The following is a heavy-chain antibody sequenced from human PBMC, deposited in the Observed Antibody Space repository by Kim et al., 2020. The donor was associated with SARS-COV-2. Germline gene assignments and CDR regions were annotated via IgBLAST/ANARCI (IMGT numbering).Heavy chain of an antibody. D-gene: IGHD1-26*01. CDR3: ARQEWELPLADY. Sequence: SETLSLTCTVSGGSISSSSYYWGWIRQPPGKGLEWIGSIYYSGSTYYNPSLKSRVTISVDTSKNQFSLKLSSVTAADTAVYYCARQEWELPLADYWGQGTLVTVSS. J-gene: IGHJ4*02. V-gene: IGHV4-39*01. CDR2: IYYSGST. CDR1: GGSISSSSYY.